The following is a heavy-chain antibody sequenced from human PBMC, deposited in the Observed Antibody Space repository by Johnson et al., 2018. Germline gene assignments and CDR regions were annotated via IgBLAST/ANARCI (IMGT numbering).Heavy chain of an antibody. Sequence: VQLQESGGGLVQPGGSLRLSCAASGFTFSSYWMHWVRQAPGKGLVWVSRINSDGRSTRYADSVKGRFIISRDNAKNTLYLQMNSLRAEDTAVYFCARVTIRYSGSNYGSGDFDYWGQGTLVTVSS. CDR2: INSDGRST. D-gene: IGHD1-26*01. J-gene: IGHJ4*02. V-gene: IGHV3-74*01. CDR1: GFTFSSYW. CDR3: ARVTIRYSGSNYGSGDFDY.